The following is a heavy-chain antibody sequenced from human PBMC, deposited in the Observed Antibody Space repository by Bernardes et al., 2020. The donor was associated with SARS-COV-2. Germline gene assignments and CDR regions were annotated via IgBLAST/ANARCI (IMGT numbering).Heavy chain of an antibody. Sequence: GGSLRLSCAASGFTFSSYWMSWVRQAPGKGLEWVANIKEDGSEKNYVDSVKGRFSISRDNAKNSLYLQMNSLIAEDTAVYYCPKGGYSYGSWGQGTLVTVSS. CDR2: IKEDGSEK. CDR3: PKGGYSYGS. V-gene: IGHV3-7*01. D-gene: IGHD5-18*01. CDR1: GFTFSSYW. J-gene: IGHJ5*02.